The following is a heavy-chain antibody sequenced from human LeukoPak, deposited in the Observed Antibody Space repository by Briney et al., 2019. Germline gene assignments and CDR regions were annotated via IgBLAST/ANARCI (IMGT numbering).Heavy chain of an antibody. Sequence: PGRSLRLSCAASGFRFNNYAMHWVRQPPGTGLEWVAVISMNGIQEYYADSVKGRFSISRDNSKNTLYLQMNSLRSEDTAVYYCAREVYSYALDALALWGQGTMVTVSS. CDR3: AREVYSYALDALAL. D-gene: IGHD5-18*01. V-gene: IGHV3-30*04. CDR1: GFRFNNYA. CDR2: ISMNGIQE. J-gene: IGHJ3*01.